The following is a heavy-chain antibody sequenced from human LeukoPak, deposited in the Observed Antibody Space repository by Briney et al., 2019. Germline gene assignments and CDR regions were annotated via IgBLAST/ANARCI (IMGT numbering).Heavy chain of an antibody. CDR3: ARARRYSSGWSRIFDY. D-gene: IGHD6-19*01. J-gene: IGHJ4*02. Sequence: PGGSLRLSCVASRFTVSSNYMSWVRQAPGKGLEWVSVIYSGGSTYYADSVKGRFTISRDNSKTTLYLQMNSLRAEDTAVYYCARARRYSSGWSRIFDYWGQGTLVTVSS. V-gene: IGHV3-53*01. CDR2: IYSGGST. CDR1: RFTVSSNY.